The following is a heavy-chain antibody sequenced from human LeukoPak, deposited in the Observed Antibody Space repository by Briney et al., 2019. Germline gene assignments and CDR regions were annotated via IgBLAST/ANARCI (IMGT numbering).Heavy chain of an antibody. V-gene: IGHV1-18*04. D-gene: IGHD5-12*01. CDR1: GYTFTGYY. CDR3: ARFIVATITPYDY. J-gene: IGHJ4*02. CDR2: ISAYNGNT. Sequence: ASVKVSCKASGYTFTGYYMHWVRQAPGQGLEWMGWISAYNGNTNYAQKLQGRVTMTTDTSTSTAYMELRSLRSDDTAVYYCARFIVATITPYDYWGQGTLVTVSS.